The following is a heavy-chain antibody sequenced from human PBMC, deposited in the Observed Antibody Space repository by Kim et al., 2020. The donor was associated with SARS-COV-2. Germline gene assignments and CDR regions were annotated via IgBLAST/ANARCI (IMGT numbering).Heavy chain of an antibody. D-gene: IGHD3-9*01. Sequence: SETLSLTCTVSGDSVSGYYWSWIRLPPGKGLEWVGYVSTIGTTLYSPSLSDRLILSRDTSKNQISLKLISVTASDTAFYYCSRHVSVPVIRHGFDTWGQGSLVTVTS. CDR1: GDSVSGYY. CDR3: SRHVSVPVIRHGFDT. CDR2: VSTIGTT. V-gene: IGHV4-4*09. J-gene: IGHJ4*02.